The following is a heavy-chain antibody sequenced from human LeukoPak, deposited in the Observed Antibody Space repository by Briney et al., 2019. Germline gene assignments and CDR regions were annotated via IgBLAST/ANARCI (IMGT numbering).Heavy chain of an antibody. CDR3: AAGIIPGNDYDFWSGYLNY. D-gene: IGHD3-3*01. V-gene: IGHV4-39*01. Sequence: PSETLSLTCTVSGGSISSSGYYWGWIRQPPGKGLEWIASIYYSGSTYYNPSLKSRVTISVDTSKNQFSLKLSSVTAADTAVYYCAAGIIPGNDYDFWSGYLNYWGQGTLVTVSS. J-gene: IGHJ4*02. CDR2: IYYSGST. CDR1: GGSISSSGYY.